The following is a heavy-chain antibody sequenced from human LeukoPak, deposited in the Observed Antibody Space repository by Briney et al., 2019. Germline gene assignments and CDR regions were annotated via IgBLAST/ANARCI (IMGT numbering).Heavy chain of an antibody. CDR2: ISAYNGNT. CDR1: GYTFTSYG. D-gene: IGHD3-10*01. Sequence: GASVKVSCKASGYTFTSYGISWVRQAPGQGLEWMGWISAYNGNTNYAQKLQGRVTMTTDTSTSTAYMELRSLRSDDTAVHYCARISMVRGVILGPDYWGQGTLVTVSS. CDR3: ARISMVRGVILGPDY. V-gene: IGHV1-18*01. J-gene: IGHJ4*02.